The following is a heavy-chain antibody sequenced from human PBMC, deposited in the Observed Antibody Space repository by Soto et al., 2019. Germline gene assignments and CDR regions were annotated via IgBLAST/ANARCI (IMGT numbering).Heavy chain of an antibody. CDR1: GGTFSSYA. Sequence: GSSVQVSCKASGGTFSSYAISWVRQAPGQGLEWMGGIIPIFGTANYAQKFQGRVTITADESTSTAYMELSSLRSEDTAVYYCARGIAAAGTGSSGSYYFDDWGQGTMVTVAS. D-gene: IGHD6-13*01. J-gene: IGHJ4*01. CDR3: ARGIAAAGTGSSGSYYFDD. V-gene: IGHV1-69*13. CDR2: IIPIFGTA.